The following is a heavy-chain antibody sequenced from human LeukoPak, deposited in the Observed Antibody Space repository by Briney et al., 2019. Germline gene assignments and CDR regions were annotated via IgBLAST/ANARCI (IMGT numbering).Heavy chain of an antibody. V-gene: IGHV4-30-2*01. D-gene: IGHD6-13*01. CDR1: GGSISSGGYY. Sequence: SETLSLTCTVSGGSISSGGYYWSWIRQPPGKGLEWIGYIYHSGSTYYNPSLKSRVTISVDRSKNQFSLKLSSVTAADTAVYYCAREALAAAGTPLFDYWGQGTLVTVSS. J-gene: IGHJ4*02. CDR3: AREALAAAGTPLFDY. CDR2: IYHSGST.